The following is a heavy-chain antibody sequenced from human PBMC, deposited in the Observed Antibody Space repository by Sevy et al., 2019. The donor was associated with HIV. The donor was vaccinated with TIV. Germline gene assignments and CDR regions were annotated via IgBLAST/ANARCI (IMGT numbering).Heavy chain of an antibody. CDR3: AREGCTKPHDY. V-gene: IGHV3-23*01. Sequence: GGSLRLSCRASGFTFSKYSMSWVRQPPGKGLEWVSTLSFGCGEINYADSVMGRFTISRDNSKSSVYLQMNNLRPEDTAVYYCAREGCTKPHDYWGQGTLVTVSS. D-gene: IGHD2-8*01. J-gene: IGHJ4*02. CDR2: LSFGCGEI. CDR1: GFTFSKYS.